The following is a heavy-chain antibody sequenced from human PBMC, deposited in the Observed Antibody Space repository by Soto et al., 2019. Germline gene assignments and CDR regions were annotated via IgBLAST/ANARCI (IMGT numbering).Heavy chain of an antibody. CDR2: ISYDGSNK. Sequence: EGSLRLSCAASGFTFSSYGMHWVRQAPGKGLEWVAVISYDGSNKYYADSVKGRFTISRDNSKNTLYLQMNSLRAEDTAVYYCAKDRLPGIAVAGSRLYYYYGMDVWGQGTTVTVSS. CDR1: GFTFSSYG. D-gene: IGHD6-19*01. J-gene: IGHJ6*02. V-gene: IGHV3-30*18. CDR3: AKDRLPGIAVAGSRLYYYYGMDV.